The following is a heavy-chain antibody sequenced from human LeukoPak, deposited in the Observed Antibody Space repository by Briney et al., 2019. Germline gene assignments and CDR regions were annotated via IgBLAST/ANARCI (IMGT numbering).Heavy chain of an antibody. V-gene: IGHV4-59*01. CDR3: ARGGYDFWSGSDY. J-gene: IGHJ4*02. CDR2: IYYSGST. CDR1: GGSISSYY. Sequence: PSETLSLTCTVSGGSISSYYWSWIRQPPGKGLEWIGYIYYSGSTNYNPSLKSRVTISVDTSKNQFSLKLSSVTAADTAVYYCARGGYDFWSGSDYWGQGTLVTVSS. D-gene: IGHD3-3*01.